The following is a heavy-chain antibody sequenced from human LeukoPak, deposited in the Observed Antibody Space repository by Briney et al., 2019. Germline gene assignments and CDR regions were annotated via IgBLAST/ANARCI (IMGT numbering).Heavy chain of an antibody. CDR2: IRYDGSNK. D-gene: IGHD6-19*01. CDR1: GFTFSSYG. V-gene: IGHV3-30*02. CDR3: AKTYGYSSGWYQMYYFDY. Sequence: GGSLRLSCVASGFTFSSYGMHWVRQAPGKGLEWVTFIRYDGSNKYYADSVKGRFTISRDNSKNTLYLQMNSLRAEDTAVYYCAKTYGYSSGWYQMYYFDYWGQGTLVTVSS. J-gene: IGHJ4*02.